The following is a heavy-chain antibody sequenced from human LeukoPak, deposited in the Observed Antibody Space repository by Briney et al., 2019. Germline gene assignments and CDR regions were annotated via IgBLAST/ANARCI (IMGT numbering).Heavy chain of an antibody. CDR1: GFTFSDYY. CDR3: AGIAAADTLDY. D-gene: IGHD6-13*01. J-gene: IGHJ4*02. V-gene: IGHV3-23*01. Sequence: GGSLRLSCAASGFTFSDYYMSWVRQAPGKGLEWVSAISGSGGSTYYADSVKGRFTISRDNPKNTLYLQMNSLRAEDTAVYYCAGIAAADTLDYWGQGTLVTVSS. CDR2: ISGSGGST.